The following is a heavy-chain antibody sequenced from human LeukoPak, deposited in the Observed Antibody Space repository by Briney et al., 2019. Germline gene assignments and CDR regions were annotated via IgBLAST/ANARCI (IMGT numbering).Heavy chain of an antibody. CDR1: GYTFTSYG. CDR3: ARAGYSSSWYYYYMDV. J-gene: IGHJ6*03. D-gene: IGHD6-13*01. V-gene: IGHV1-18*01. Sequence: ASVKVSCKASGYTFTSYGISWVRQAPGQGLEWMGWISAYNGNTNYAQKLQGRVTMTTDTSTSTAYMELRSLRSEDTAVYYCARAGYSSSWYYYYMDVWGKGTTVTVSS. CDR2: ISAYNGNT.